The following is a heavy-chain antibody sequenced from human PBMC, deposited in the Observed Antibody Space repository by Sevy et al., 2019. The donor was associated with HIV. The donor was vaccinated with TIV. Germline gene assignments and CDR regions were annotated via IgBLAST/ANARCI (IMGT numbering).Heavy chain of an antibody. V-gene: IGHV1-18*01. Sequence: ASVKVSCKASGYTFTSYGISWVRQAPGQGLEWMGWISAYNGNTNYAQKLQGRVTMTTDTSTSTAYMELRGLGSDDTAVYYCARGGAGDSSSSSVGYWGQGTQVTVSS. CDR3: ARGGAGDSSSSSVGY. CDR1: GYTFTSYG. D-gene: IGHD6-6*01. CDR2: ISAYNGNT. J-gene: IGHJ4*02.